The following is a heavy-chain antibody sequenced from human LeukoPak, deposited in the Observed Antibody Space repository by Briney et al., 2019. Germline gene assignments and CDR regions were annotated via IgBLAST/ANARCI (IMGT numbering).Heavy chain of an antibody. D-gene: IGHD5-12*01. V-gene: IGHV1-69*05. CDR2: IIPIFGTA. J-gene: IGHJ4*02. CDR1: GGTFISYA. CDR3: ARGATRFWVFDY. Sequence: SVKVSCKASGGTFISYASSWVRQAPGQGLEWMGGIIPIFGTANYAQKFQGRVTITTDESTSTAYMELSSLRSEDTAVYYCARGATRFWVFDYWGQGTLVTVSS.